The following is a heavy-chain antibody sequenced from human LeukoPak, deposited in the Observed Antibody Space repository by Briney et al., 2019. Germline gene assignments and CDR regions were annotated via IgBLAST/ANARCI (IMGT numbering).Heavy chain of an antibody. CDR1: GYTFTSYY. D-gene: IGHD1-7*01. J-gene: IGHJ4*02. CDR2: INPSGGST. CDR3: SRVSTWELINSYDY. Sequence: ASVKVSCKASGYTFTSYYMHWVRQPPGQGLEWMGIINPSGGSTSYAQKFQGRVTITRDTSTSTVYMELSSLSSEATAVYFLSRVSTWELINSYDYWGQGTLVTVSS. V-gene: IGHV1-46*01.